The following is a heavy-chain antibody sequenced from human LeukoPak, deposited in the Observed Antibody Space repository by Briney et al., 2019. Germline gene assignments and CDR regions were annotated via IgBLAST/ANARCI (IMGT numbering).Heavy chain of an antibody. CDR3: AKRSSQYFDY. CDR2: ISYDGGNK. CDR1: GFTFSTYG. J-gene: IGHJ4*02. Sequence: GGSLRLSCAASGFTFSTYGMHWVRQAPGKGLEWVALISYDGGNKYYADSVKGRFTISRDNSKNTLYLQMNCLRAEDTAVYYCAKRSSQYFDYWGQGTLVTVSS. V-gene: IGHV3-30*18.